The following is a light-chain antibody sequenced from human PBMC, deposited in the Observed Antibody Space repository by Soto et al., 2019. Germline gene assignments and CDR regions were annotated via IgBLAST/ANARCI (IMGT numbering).Light chain of an antibody. CDR1: SSNIGSNT. J-gene: IGLJ2*01. Sequence: QAVVTQPPSASGTPGQRVTISCSGSSSNIGSNTVNWYQQLPGTAPKLLIYSNNQRPSGVPDRSSGSKSGTSASLAISGLQSEDEADYYCAAWDDSLHVVVFGGGTKLTVL. CDR3: AAWDDSLHVVV. V-gene: IGLV1-44*01. CDR2: SNN.